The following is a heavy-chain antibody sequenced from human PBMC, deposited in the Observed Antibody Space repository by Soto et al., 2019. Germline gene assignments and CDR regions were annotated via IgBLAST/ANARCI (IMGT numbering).Heavy chain of an antibody. CDR2: IYSGGST. J-gene: IGHJ6*02. CDR1: GFTVSSNY. V-gene: IGHV3-53*02. Sequence: EVQLVETGGGLIQPGGSLRLSCAASGFTVSSNYMSWVRQAPGKGLEWVSVIYSGGSTYYADSVKGRFTISRDNSKNTLYLQMNSLRAEDTVVYYYARGSSGSLVPDYYYYGMDVWGQGTTVTVSS. CDR3: ARGSSGSLVPDYYYYGMDV. D-gene: IGHD6-19*01.